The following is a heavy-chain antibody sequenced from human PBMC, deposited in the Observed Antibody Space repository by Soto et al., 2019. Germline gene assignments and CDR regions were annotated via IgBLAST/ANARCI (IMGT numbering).Heavy chain of an antibody. CDR3: ARDQLSSGLYVWFDP. V-gene: IGHV4-59*01. Sequence: PSETLPLTCTVSGGSISTYYWSWIRQPPGKGLEWIGYIYYDGSTSYNPSLRSRVTISVDTSKNQFSLILSSVTSADTAVYYCARDQLSSGLYVWFDPWGQGTLVTVSS. D-gene: IGHD6-25*01. CDR2: IYYDGST. J-gene: IGHJ5*02. CDR1: GGSISTYY.